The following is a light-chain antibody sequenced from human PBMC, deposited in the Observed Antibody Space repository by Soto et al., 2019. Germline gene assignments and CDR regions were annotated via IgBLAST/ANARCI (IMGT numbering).Light chain of an antibody. J-gene: IGKJ1*01. Sequence: DIQMTQSPYFVSASVGDRVTISCLASQGITSWSAWYQQKPGKAPKLLIYAASTLQGGVPSRFSGSGSGTEFTLTISSLQPEDVATYYCLQDYNYPLTLGPGTKVDIK. CDR1: QGITSW. CDR3: LQDYNYPLT. CDR2: AAS. V-gene: IGKV1-12*01.